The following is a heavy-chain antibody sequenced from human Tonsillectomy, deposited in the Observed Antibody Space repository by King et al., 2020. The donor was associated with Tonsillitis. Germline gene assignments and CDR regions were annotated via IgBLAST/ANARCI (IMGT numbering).Heavy chain of an antibody. CDR2: IRSKANSYAT. V-gene: IGHV3-73*02. D-gene: IGHD2-2*01. Sequence: VQLVESGGGLVQPGGSLKLSCAASGFTFSGSDMYWVRQASGKGLEWVGRIRSKANSYATAYAASVKGRFTISRDDSKNTAYLQMNSLKTEDTAVYYCTRLGCSSTSCPFDYWGQGTLVTVSS. CDR3: TRLGCSSTSCPFDY. CDR1: GFTFSGSD. J-gene: IGHJ4*02.